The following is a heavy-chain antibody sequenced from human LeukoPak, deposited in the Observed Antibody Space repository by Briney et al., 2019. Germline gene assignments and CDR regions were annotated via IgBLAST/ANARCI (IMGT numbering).Heavy chain of an antibody. CDR1: DCSISSRSCS. V-gene: IGHV4-39*01. Sequence: KPSETLSLTFTVPDCSISSRSCSGGWIRQPPGKGLEWIGSIYYSGSTYYNPSLKSRVTISVDTSKNQFSLKLSSVTAADTDCYYSAGQAGYCSSTSSCGIGDWFDPWGQGTMVTVSS. D-gene: IGHD2-2*01. J-gene: IGHJ5*02. CDR3: AGQAGYCSSTSSCGIGDWFDP. CDR2: IYYSGST.